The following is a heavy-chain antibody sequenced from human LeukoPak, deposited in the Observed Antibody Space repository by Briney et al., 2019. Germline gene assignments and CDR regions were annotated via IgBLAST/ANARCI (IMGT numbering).Heavy chain of an antibody. Sequence: PSETLSLTCSVSDGSIRTYYWSWIRQSPGQGLEWIGNIYYRGDINYNPSLKSRVIISIDTSKNQFSLKVTSLTAADTAVYYCARDRRRDGYCLDYWGQGTLVTVSS. CDR1: DGSIRTYY. CDR3: ARDRRRDGYCLDY. J-gene: IGHJ4*02. D-gene: IGHD5-24*01. V-gene: IGHV4-59*01. CDR2: IYYRGDI.